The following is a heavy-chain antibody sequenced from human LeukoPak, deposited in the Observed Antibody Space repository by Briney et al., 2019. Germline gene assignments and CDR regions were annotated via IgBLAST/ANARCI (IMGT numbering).Heavy chain of an antibody. CDR3: ARGNDSRDPPHFDY. CDR2: ISAYNGNT. Sequence: ASVKVSCKASGYTFTSYGISWVRQAPGQGLEWMGWISAYNGNTNYAQKLQGRVTMTTDTSTSTAYMELRSLRSEDTAVYYCARGNDSRDPPHFDYWGQGTLVTVSS. D-gene: IGHD3-16*01. V-gene: IGHV1-18*01. CDR1: GYTFTSYG. J-gene: IGHJ4*02.